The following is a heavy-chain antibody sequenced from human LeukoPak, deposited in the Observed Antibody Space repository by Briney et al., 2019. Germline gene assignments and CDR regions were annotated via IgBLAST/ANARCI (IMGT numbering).Heavy chain of an antibody. CDR2: ISGSGGSI. V-gene: IGHV3-23*01. J-gene: IGHJ6*02. CDR3: AKYVSAKGPPYALDV. D-gene: IGHD2/OR15-2a*01. CDR1: GVTFSSYA. Sequence: GGSLRLSCAASGVTFSSYAMSWVRQAPGKGLEWVSPISGSGGSIYYADSVKGRFTISRDNSKNTLYLQMNSLRAEDTAVYYCAKYVSAKGPPYALDVWGQGTTVTVSS.